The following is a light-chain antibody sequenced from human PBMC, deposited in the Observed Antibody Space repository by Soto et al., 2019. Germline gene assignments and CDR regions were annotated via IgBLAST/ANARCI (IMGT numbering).Light chain of an antibody. CDR2: DNS. CDR3: QQRSHWPRT. V-gene: IGKV3-11*01. Sequence: EVVLTQSPATLSLSPGERATLSCRASPVSSYVAWYQQKPGQAPRLLIYDNSNRATGIPARFSGGGSGTDFTLTISSLEPEDFAVYYCQQRSHWPRTFGGGTKVEIK. J-gene: IGKJ4*01. CDR1: PVSSY.